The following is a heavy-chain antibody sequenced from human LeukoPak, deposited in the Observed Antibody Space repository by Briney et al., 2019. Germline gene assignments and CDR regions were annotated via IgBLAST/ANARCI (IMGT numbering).Heavy chain of an antibody. CDR3: AREMTY. CDR2: INPGGGNT. CDR1: GYTFTRYY. J-gene: IGHJ4*02. D-gene: IGHD2-21*02. V-gene: IGHV1-46*01. Sequence: ASVMVSCKASGYTFTRYYMHWVRQAPGQGLEWMGTINPGGGNTNYAQKFQGRVTMTRDTSISTAYMELSRLRSDDTAVYYCAREMTYWGQGTLVTVSS.